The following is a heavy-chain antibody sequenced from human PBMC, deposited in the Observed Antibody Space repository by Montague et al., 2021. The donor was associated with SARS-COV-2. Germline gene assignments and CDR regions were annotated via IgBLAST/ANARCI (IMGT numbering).Heavy chain of an antibody. Sequence: SETLSLTCTVSGGSISSYYWSWIRQPPGKGLEWIGYIYYSGSTNYNPSLKSRVNISVDTSKNQFSLKLSSVTAADTAVYYCERVFPRWLQFDPYFDYWGQGTLVTVSS. D-gene: IGHD5-24*01. CDR2: IYYSGST. V-gene: IGHV4-59*01. CDR3: ERVFPRWLQFDPYFDY. CDR1: GGSISSYY. J-gene: IGHJ4*02.